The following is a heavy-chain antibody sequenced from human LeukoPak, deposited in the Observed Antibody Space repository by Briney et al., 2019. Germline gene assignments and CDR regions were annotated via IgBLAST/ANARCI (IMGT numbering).Heavy chain of an antibody. Sequence: ASVKVSCKASGYTFTSYGISWVRQAPGQGLEWMGWISAYNGNTNYAQKLQGRVTMTTDTSTSTAYMELRSLRSDDTAVYYCARGAAATTRDYYYYYMDVWGKGTTVTVSS. J-gene: IGHJ6*03. CDR2: ISAYNGNT. CDR1: GYTFTSYG. CDR3: ARGAAATTRDYYYYYMDV. D-gene: IGHD6-13*01. V-gene: IGHV1-18*01.